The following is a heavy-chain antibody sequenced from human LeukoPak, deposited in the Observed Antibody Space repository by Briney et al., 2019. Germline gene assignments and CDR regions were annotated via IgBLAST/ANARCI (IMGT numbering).Heavy chain of an antibody. V-gene: IGHV1-69*06. CDR1: GGTFSSYA. Sequence: SVKVSCKASGGTFSSYAISWVRQTPGQGLEWMGGIIPIFGTANYAQKFQGRVTITADKSTSTAYMELSSLRSEDTAVYYCARGRDGYKHFDYWGQGTLVTVSS. CDR3: ARGRDGYKHFDY. J-gene: IGHJ4*02. D-gene: IGHD5-24*01. CDR2: IIPIFGTA.